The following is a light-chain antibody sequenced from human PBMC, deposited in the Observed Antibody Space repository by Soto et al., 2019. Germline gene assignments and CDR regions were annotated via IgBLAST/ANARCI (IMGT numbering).Light chain of an antibody. J-gene: IGLJ1*01. V-gene: IGLV1-44*01. Sequence: QSVLTQPPSASATPGQRVTISCPGRSSDVGSNTVNWYQQFPGAAPKLLIYSNDQRPSGVPDRFSASKSGTSASLAISGLQSEDEADYYCATWDDSLFGHVFGTGTRSPS. CDR2: SND. CDR3: ATWDDSLFGHV. CDR1: SSDVGSNT.